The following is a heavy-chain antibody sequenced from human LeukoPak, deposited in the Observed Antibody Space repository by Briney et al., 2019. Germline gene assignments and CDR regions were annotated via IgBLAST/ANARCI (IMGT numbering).Heavy chain of an antibody. D-gene: IGHD2-21*01. CDR3: SRESGHCYGDNCFYFFDL. J-gene: IGHJ4*02. CDR1: GYTFTGYY. Sequence: ASVKVSCKASGYTFTGYYMQWVRQAPGQGLGWRGWINPNSGRTNYAQKFQGRVTMTRDKSINTAYMELSSLRSDDTAVYYCSRESGHCYGDNCFYFFDLRGQGFLVTVSS. CDR2: INPNSGRT. V-gene: IGHV1-2*02.